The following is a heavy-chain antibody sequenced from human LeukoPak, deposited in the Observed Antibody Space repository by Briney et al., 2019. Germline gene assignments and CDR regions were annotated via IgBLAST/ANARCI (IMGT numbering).Heavy chain of an antibody. Sequence: ASVKVSCKTSGFTFTGYYVHWVRQAPGQGLEWMGWINLNSGGTTYAQNFQGRVTMTRDTSISTAYMELSRLRSDDTAMYFCAKDAVTVATPYFDFWGQGTLVTVSS. D-gene: IGHD4-11*01. CDR2: INLNSGGT. CDR3: AKDAVTVATPYFDF. J-gene: IGHJ4*02. CDR1: GFTFTGYY. V-gene: IGHV1-2*02.